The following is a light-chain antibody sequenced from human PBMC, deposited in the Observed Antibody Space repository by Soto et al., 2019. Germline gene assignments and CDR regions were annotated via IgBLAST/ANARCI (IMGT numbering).Light chain of an antibody. CDR1: QRITTY. CDR3: QQSYSTPYT. J-gene: IGKJ2*01. V-gene: IGKV1-39*01. CDR2: TAD. Sequence: IHMTQSPSSLSASVGDRVTITCRASQRITTYLNWYQQKPGKAPKLLIATADTLQGGVPSRFSSSGSGTDFPLTITILQPEDFATYFCQQSYSTPYTFGQGTKLEIK.